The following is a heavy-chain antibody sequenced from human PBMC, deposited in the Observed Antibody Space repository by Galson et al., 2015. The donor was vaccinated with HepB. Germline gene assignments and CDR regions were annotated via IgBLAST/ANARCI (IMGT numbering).Heavy chain of an antibody. CDR2: FDPEDGEA. D-gene: IGHD3-16*02. CDR3: ATDRYDYVWGSYRPFDY. J-gene: IGHJ4*02. V-gene: IGHV1-24*01. Sequence: SVKVSCKVSGNTLTELSMHWVRQAPGKGLEWMGGFDPEDGEAIYAQKFEGRVTMTEDTSTDTAYMELSSLRSEDTAVYYCATDRYDYVWGSYRPFDYWGQGTLVTVFS. CDR1: GNTLTELS.